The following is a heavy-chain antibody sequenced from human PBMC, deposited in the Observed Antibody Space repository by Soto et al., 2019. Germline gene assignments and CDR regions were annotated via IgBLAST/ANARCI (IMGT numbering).Heavy chain of an antibody. D-gene: IGHD5-12*01. CDR1: GYTFTSYY. Sequence: ASVKVSCKASGYTFTSYYMHWVRQAPGQGLEWMGIINPSGGSTSYAQKFQGRVTMTRDTSTSTVYMELSSLRSEDTAVYYCAREQGRDGYNLGFDYWGQGTLVTVFS. J-gene: IGHJ4*02. CDR2: INPSGGST. CDR3: AREQGRDGYNLGFDY. V-gene: IGHV1-46*01.